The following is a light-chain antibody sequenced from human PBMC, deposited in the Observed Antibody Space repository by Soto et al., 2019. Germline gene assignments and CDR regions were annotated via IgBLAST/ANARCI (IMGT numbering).Light chain of an antibody. CDR1: QSIYTW. J-gene: IGKJ2*01. Sequence: DIQMTQSPSTLSASVGDRVTITCRASQSIYTWLAWYQQKPGKAPKFLIFGASILESGVPSRFSGSRSATDFTLTISSLQPDDFGTYYCQQYKSELYNFGQGTKLEIK. V-gene: IGKV1-5*01. CDR2: GAS. CDR3: QQYKSELYN.